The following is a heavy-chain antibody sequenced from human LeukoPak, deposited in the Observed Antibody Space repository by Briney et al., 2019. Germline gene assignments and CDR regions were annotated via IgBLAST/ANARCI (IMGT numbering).Heavy chain of an antibody. V-gene: IGHV4-31*03. J-gene: IGHJ4*02. CDR3: ARVDLRLGEFNRIDY. D-gene: IGHD3-16*01. Sequence: SETLSLTCTVSGGSISSGGYYWSWIRQHPGKGLEWIGYIYYSGSTYYNPSLKSRVTISVDTSKNQFSLKLSSVTAAVTAVYYCARVDLRLGEFNRIDYWGQGTLVTVSS. CDR2: IYYSGST. CDR1: GGSISSGGYY.